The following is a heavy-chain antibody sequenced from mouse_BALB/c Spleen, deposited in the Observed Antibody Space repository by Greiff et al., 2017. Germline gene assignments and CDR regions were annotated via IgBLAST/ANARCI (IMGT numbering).Heavy chain of an antibody. Sequence: EVQGVESGGDLVKPGGSLKLSCAASGFTFSSYGMSWVRQTPDKRLEWVATISSGGSYTYYPDSVKGRFTISRDNAKNTLYLQMSSLKSEDTAMYYCARHGSYGHGWFAYWGQGTLVTVSA. CDR2: ISSGGSYT. CDR3: ARHGSYGHGWFAY. CDR1: GFTFSSYG. D-gene: IGHD1-1*02. J-gene: IGHJ3*01. V-gene: IGHV5-6*01.